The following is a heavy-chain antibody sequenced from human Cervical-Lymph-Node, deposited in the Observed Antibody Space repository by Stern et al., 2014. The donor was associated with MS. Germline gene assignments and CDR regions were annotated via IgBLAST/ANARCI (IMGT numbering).Heavy chain of an antibody. CDR3: ARVPDYGDAFFDY. V-gene: IGHV4-30-4*01. J-gene: IGHJ4*02. Sequence: QVQLVESGPGLVKPSQTLSLTCTVSGGSISSGDNYWSWIRPPPGKGPEWIGYIHSSGGTYFNPSLKSRATISADTSKNQFSLKLNSMTAADTAVYYCARVPDYGDAFFDYWGQGILVTVSS. CDR2: IHSSGGT. CDR1: GGSISSGDNY. D-gene: IGHD4-17*01.